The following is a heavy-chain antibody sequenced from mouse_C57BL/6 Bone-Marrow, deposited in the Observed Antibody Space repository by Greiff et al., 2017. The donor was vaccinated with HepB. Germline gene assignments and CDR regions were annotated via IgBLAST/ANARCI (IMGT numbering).Heavy chain of an antibody. Sequence: VQLQQSGAELVRPGASVKLSCKASGYTFTDYYINWVKQRPGQGLEWIARIYPGSGNTYYNEKFKGKATLTAEKSSSTAYMQLSSLTSEDSAVYFCARYDYLSFAYWGQGTLVTVSA. V-gene: IGHV1-76*01. CDR3: ARYDYLSFAY. CDR1: GYTFTDYY. D-gene: IGHD2-4*01. CDR2: IYPGSGNT. J-gene: IGHJ3*01.